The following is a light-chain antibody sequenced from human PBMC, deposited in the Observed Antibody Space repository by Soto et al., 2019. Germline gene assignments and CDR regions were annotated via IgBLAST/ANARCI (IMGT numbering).Light chain of an antibody. CDR3: QQYGGSPPKYT. CDR2: DSS. J-gene: IGKJ2*01. Sequence: EIVLTQSPGTLSLSPGERVALSCRASQSVSSTSIAWYQQKPGQAPRLLIYDSSSRATDIPDRFSGSGSGKDFTLTISRLEAEGFAGYYCQQYGGSPPKYTFGQGTKLEI. CDR1: QSVSSTS. V-gene: IGKV3-20*01.